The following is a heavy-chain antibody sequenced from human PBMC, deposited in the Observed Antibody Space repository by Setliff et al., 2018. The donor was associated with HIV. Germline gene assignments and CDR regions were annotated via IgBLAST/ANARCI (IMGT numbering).Heavy chain of an antibody. CDR3: ARRPYYFDS. V-gene: IGHV4-34*01. CDR2: IYHSGST. J-gene: IGHJ4*02. D-gene: IGHD6-6*01. CDR1: GGSFSDYY. Sequence: SETLCLTCAVYGGSFSDYYWSWIRQPPGKGLEWIGEIYHSGSTIYNPSLKSRVTISVDTSKNQFSLKLSSVTAADTAVYSCARRPYYFDSWGQGTLVTVSS.